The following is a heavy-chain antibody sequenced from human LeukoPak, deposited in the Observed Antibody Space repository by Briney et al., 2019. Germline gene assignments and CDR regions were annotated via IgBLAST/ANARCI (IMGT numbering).Heavy chain of an antibody. CDR2: ISSSSYI. D-gene: IGHD3-22*01. CDR3: ARDPPNDYYDSSGYR. Sequence: GGSLRLSCAASGFTFSSYSMNWVRQAPGKGLEWVSSISSSSYIYYADSVKGRFTISRDNAKNSLYLQMNSLRAEDTAVYYCARDPPNDYYDSSGYRWGQGTLVTVSS. V-gene: IGHV3-21*01. CDR1: GFTFSSYS. J-gene: IGHJ5*02.